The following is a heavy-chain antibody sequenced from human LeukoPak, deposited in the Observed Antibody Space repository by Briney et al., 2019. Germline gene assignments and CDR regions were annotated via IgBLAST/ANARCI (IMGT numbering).Heavy chain of an antibody. D-gene: IGHD6-19*01. CDR1: GVSIVNSY. J-gene: IGHJ4*02. V-gene: IGHV4-59*13. Sequence: SETLSLTCTVSGVSIVNSYWTWIRQPPGKGLEWMGYVYSTGGTTGGGNYSTSLKTRLTISVDASKNQVFLKLTSATAADTAVYYCARIAVSGGWGYFDYWGQGALVTASS. CDR2: VYSTGGTTGGG. CDR3: ARIAVSGGWGYFDY.